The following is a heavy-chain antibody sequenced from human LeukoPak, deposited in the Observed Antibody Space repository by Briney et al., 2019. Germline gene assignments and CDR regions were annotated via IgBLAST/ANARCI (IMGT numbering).Heavy chain of an antibody. Sequence: PSQTLSLTCTVSGGSISSGDYYWSWIHQPPGKGLEWIGYIYYSGSTYYNPSLKSRVTISVDTSKNQFSLKLSSVTAADTAVYYCARGSIAAAGTLGNWGQGTLVIVSS. CDR3: ARGSIAAAGTLGN. D-gene: IGHD6-13*01. CDR1: GGSISSGDYY. CDR2: IYYSGST. J-gene: IGHJ4*02. V-gene: IGHV4-30-4*01.